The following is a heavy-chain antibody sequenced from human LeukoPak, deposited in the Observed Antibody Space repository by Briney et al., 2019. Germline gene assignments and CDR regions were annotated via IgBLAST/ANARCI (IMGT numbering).Heavy chain of an antibody. CDR1: GFTFSSYA. V-gene: IGHV3-30-3*01. Sequence: GGSLRLSCAASGFTFSSYAMDWVRQAPGKGLEWVAVISYDGSNKYYADSVNGRFTISRDNSKNTLYLQMNSLRAEDTAVYYCARDPTNPREEDGYNPYYFDYWGQRTLVTVSS. CDR2: ISYDGSNK. J-gene: IGHJ4*02. CDR3: ARDPTNPREEDGYNPYYFDY. D-gene: IGHD5-24*01.